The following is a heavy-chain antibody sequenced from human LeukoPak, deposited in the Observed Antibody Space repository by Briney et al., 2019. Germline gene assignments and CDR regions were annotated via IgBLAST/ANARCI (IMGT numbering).Heavy chain of an antibody. V-gene: IGHV3-23*01. CDR3: AKSFYYYDSSGYYYPFDY. J-gene: IGHJ4*02. CDR1: GFTFSSYA. D-gene: IGHD3-22*01. Sequence: GGSLRLSCAASGFTFSSYAMSWVRQAPGKGLEWVSAISGSGGSTYYADSVEGRFTISRDNSKNTLYLQMNSLRAEDTAVYYCAKSFYYYDSSGYYYPFDYWGQGTLVTVSS. CDR2: ISGSGGST.